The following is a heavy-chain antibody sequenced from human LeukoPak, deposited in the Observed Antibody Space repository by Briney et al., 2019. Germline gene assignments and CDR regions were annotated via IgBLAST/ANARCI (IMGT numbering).Heavy chain of an antibody. D-gene: IGHD2-2*01. CDR2: ISYDGSNK. CDR3: AKLCSTSCYGSGSLIDY. CDR1: GFTFGDYW. V-gene: IGHV3-30*18. J-gene: IGHJ4*02. Sequence: GGSLRLSCTASGFTFGDYWMTWVRQAPGKGLEWVAVISYDGSNKYYADSVKGRFTISRDNSKNTLYLQMNSLRAEDTAVYYCAKLCSTSCYGSGSLIDYWGQGTLVTVSS.